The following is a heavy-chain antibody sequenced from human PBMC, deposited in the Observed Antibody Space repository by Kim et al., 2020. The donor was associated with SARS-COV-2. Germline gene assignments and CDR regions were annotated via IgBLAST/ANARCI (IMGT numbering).Heavy chain of an antibody. J-gene: IGHJ4*02. Sequence: ASVKVSCKASGYTFTAYYLHWVRQAPGQGLEWMGWINPNSGGTNYAQKFQGRVTMTRDTSISTAYMELSRLRSDDTAVYYCARGRGVAVAGTDLDYWGQGTLVTVSS. CDR1: GYTFTAYY. D-gene: IGHD6-19*01. V-gene: IGHV1-2*02. CDR3: ARGRGVAVAGTDLDY. CDR2: INPNSGGT.